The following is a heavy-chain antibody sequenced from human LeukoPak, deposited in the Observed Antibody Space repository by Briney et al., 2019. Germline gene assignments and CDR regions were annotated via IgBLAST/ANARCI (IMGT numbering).Heavy chain of an antibody. D-gene: IGHD3-10*01. V-gene: IGHV1-2*02. CDR3: ETDSGRFSPLDY. CDR2: INPNSGAT. CDR1: GDTFADYY. Sequence: GASVKVSCKASGDTFADYYIHWVRQAPGQGLEWMGWINPNSGATNYAQKFQGRVTMTRDTSISTAYMELSTLRSYDTAVYYCETDSGRFSPLDYWGQGALVTVSS. J-gene: IGHJ4*02.